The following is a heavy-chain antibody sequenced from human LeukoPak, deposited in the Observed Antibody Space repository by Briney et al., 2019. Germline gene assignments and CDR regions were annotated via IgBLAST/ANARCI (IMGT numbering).Heavy chain of an antibody. CDR2: ISYDGSNK. CDR3: AKDLERHIVVVTASAVDY. Sequence: GGSLRLSCAASGLTFSSYGMNWVRQAPGKGLEWVAVISYDGSNKFYADSVKGRFTISRDNSKNTLYLQMNSLRAEDTAVYYCAKDLERHIVVVTASAVDYWGQGTLVTVSS. D-gene: IGHD2-21*02. CDR1: GLTFSSYG. J-gene: IGHJ4*02. V-gene: IGHV3-30*18.